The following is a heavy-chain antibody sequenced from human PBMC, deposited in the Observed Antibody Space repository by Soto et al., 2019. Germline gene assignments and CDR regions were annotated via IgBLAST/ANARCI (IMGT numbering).Heavy chain of an antibody. CDR3: ARTSGYYLYDY. D-gene: IGHD3-22*01. CDR1: GFTFSSYA. CDR2: ISYDGRDK. V-gene: IGHV3-30-3*01. J-gene: IGHJ4*02. Sequence: GGSLRLSCAASGFTFSSYAIHWVRQAPGKGLEWVALISYDGRDKDYADSVKGRFTISRDNSRNTLFLQLNSLRSEDTAVYYCARTSGYYLYDYWGQGTLVTVS.